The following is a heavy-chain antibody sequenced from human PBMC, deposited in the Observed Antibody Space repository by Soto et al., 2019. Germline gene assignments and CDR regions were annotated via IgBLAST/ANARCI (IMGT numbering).Heavy chain of an antibody. CDR2: VIPIFGTA. CDR1: GGTFSSYA. Sequence: QVQLVQSGAEVKKPGSSVKVSCKASGGTFSSYAISWVRQAPGQGLEWMGGVIPIFGTANYAQKFQGRVTITADESTSTAYMELSSMRSEDTVVYYCARGGIVGAFPAFEIWGRGTMVTVSS. D-gene: IGHD1-26*01. V-gene: IGHV1-69*01. J-gene: IGHJ3*02. CDR3: ARGGIVGAFPAFEI.